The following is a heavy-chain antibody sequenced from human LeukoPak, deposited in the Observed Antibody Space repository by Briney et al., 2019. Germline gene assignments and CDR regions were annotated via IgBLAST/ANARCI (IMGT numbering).Heavy chain of an antibody. CDR2: INEDGSST. CDR1: GYTFSRYW. D-gene: IGHD3-10*01. Sequence: GGSLRLSCAASGYTFSRYWMHWVRQGPGKGLVWVSRINEDGSSTSYTESVRGRFTISRDNAKNTLYLQMNSLRAEDAAVYYCTTDTFGARDSWGQGTLVTVSS. J-gene: IGHJ4*02. V-gene: IGHV3-74*01. CDR3: TTDTFGARDS.